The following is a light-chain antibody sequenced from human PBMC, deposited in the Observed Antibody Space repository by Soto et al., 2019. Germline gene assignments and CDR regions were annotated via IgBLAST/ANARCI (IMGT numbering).Light chain of an antibody. CDR2: GAS. V-gene: IGKV3-20*01. CDR1: QTVYNGF. J-gene: IGKJ1*01. CDR3: RQYVRSPRT. Sequence: ESVLTQSPGTLSLSPGERATVSCRASQTVYNGFLAWYQQKPGQAPRLLIYGASSRATGIPDRFSGRGSGTGFTLTMRCLEPEDIAVYCCRQYVRSPRTFGQGTKV.